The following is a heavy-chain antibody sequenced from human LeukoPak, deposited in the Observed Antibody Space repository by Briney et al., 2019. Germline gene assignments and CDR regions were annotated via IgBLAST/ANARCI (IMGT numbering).Heavy chain of an antibody. Sequence: SETLSLTCTVSGGSLSSYSWTWIRQPPGKGLEWIGSIYYSGSTNYKPSLQSRVTISVDTSKNQFSLKLSSVTAADTAVYYCARDRVLGAFDIWGQGTMVTVSS. CDR1: GGSLSSYS. D-gene: IGHD3-16*01. J-gene: IGHJ3*02. CDR3: ARDRVLGAFDI. V-gene: IGHV4-59*01. CDR2: IYYSGST.